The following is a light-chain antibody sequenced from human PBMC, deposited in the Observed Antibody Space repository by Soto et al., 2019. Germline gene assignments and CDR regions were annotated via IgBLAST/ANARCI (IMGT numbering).Light chain of an antibody. V-gene: IGKV3-15*01. CDR1: QSVSSN. CDR2: GAS. CDR3: QQHNDWPPWT. Sequence: EIVMTQSPATLSVSPGERATLSCRASQSVSSNLAWYQQKPGQAPSLLIYGASTRATGIPARFSCSESGTEYTPTISSRQSQDYAVYYCQQHNDWPPWTFGQGTKVEIK. J-gene: IGKJ1*01.